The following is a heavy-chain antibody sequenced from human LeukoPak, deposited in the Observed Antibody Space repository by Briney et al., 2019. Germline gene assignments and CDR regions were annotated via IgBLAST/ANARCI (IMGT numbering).Heavy chain of an antibody. Sequence: SSETLSLTCTVSGGSMSSFYWTWIRQPPGKGLEWIAYIYYSGSTNYNPSLKSRVTISVDTSRNQFSLKLNSVTAADTAVYYCASLSIAAGGYYYYGMDVWGQGTTVTVSS. D-gene: IGHD6-13*01. V-gene: IGHV4-59*01. CDR3: ASLSIAAGGYYYYGMDV. CDR2: IYYSGST. CDR1: GGSMSSFY. J-gene: IGHJ6*02.